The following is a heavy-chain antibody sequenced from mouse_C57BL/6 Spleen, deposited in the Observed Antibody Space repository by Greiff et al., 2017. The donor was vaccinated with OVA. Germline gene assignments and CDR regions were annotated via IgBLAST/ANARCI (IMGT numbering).Heavy chain of an antibody. CDR1: GYAFTNYL. CDR2: INPGSGGT. Sequence: QVQLQQSGAELVRPGTSVKVSCKASGYAFTNYLIEWVKQRPGQGLEWIGVINPGSGGTNYNEKFKGKATLTADKSSSTAYMQLSSLTSEDSAVYFCARSPYYGSSPGYFDVWGTGTTVTVSS. D-gene: IGHD1-1*01. V-gene: IGHV1-54*01. CDR3: ARSPYYGSSPGYFDV. J-gene: IGHJ1*03.